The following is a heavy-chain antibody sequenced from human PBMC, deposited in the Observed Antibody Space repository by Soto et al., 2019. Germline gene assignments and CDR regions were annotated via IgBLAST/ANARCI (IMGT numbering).Heavy chain of an antibody. Sequence: QVQLVESGGGVVQPGRSLRLSCAASGFTFSSYGMHWVRRAPGKGLEWVAVIWYDGSNKYYADSVKGRFTISRDNSKNTLYLQMNSLRAEDTAVYYCARGVDYDILTGYYKTDSNWFDPWGQGTLVTVSS. V-gene: IGHV3-33*01. CDR2: IWYDGSNK. J-gene: IGHJ5*02. CDR1: GFTFSSYG. D-gene: IGHD3-9*01. CDR3: ARGVDYDILTGYYKTDSNWFDP.